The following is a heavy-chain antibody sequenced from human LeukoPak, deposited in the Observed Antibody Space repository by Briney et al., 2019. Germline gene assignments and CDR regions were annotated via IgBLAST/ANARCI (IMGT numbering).Heavy chain of an antibody. CDR3: AKGPSGSYYGFDM. J-gene: IGHJ3*02. Sequence: GGSPRLSCAAPGFTFSSYVMSWVRQAPGKGLEWVSAISGSGGSTYFPDSVKGRFTISRDNSKNTLHLQMNSLRAEDTALYYCAKGPSGSYYGFDMWGQGTMVTVSS. V-gene: IGHV3-23*01. D-gene: IGHD3-10*01. CDR1: GFTFSSYV. CDR2: ISGSGGST.